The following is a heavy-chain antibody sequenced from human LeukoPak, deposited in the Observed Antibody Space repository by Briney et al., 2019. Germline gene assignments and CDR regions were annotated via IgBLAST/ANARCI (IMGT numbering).Heavy chain of an antibody. V-gene: IGHV3-48*03. D-gene: IGHD3-3*01. CDR3: AGNYDLDGY. CDR1: GFTFSSYE. J-gene: IGHJ4*02. Sequence: GGSLRLSCAASGFTFSSYEMNWVRQAPGKGLEWVSYISSSGSTIYYADSVKGRFTISRDNAKNSLHLQMNSLRAEDTAVYYCAGNYDLDGYWGQGTLVTVSS. CDR2: ISSSGSTI.